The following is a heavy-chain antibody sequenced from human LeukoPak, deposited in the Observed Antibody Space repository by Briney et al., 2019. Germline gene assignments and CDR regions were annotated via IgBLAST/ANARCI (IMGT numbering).Heavy chain of an antibody. V-gene: IGHV1-18*01. CDR2: ISAYNGNT. CDR3: ARDPGVGYYTAKYFQH. D-gene: IGHD3-22*01. CDR1: GYTFTSYG. Sequence: ASVKVSCKASGYTFTSYGISWVRQAPGQGLEWMGWISAYNGNTNYAQKFQGRVTITTDESTSTAYMELSSLRSEDTAVYYCARDPGVGYYTAKYFQHWGQGTLVTVSS. J-gene: IGHJ1*01.